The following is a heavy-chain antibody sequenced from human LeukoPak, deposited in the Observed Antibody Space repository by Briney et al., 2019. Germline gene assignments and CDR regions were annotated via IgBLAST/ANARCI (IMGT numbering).Heavy chain of an antibody. CDR2: LSGTNHLI. CDR1: GFTFSSYS. J-gene: IGHJ4*02. CDR3: ARVMRLRYFDY. D-gene: IGHD5-12*01. V-gene: IGHV3-48*01. Sequence: GGSLRLSCAASGFTFSSYSMNWVRQAPGKGLEWISYLSGTNHLIYYADSVKGRFTISRDNAKNSLYLQMSSLRAEDTAVYYCARVMRLRYFDYWGQGTLVTVSS.